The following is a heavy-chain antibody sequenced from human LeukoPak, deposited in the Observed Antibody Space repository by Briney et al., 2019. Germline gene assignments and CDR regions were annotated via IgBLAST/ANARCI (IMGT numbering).Heavy chain of an antibody. CDR1: GFTFSSYG. CDR2: IWYDGSNK. V-gene: IGHV3-33*06. Sequence: GRSLRLSCAASGFTFSSYGMHWVRQAPGKGLEWVAVIWYDGSNKYYADSVKGRFTISRDNSKNTLYLQMNSLRVEDTAVYYCAKDRGTVIDYWGQGTLVTVSS. J-gene: IGHJ4*02. D-gene: IGHD3-16*01. CDR3: AKDRGTVIDY.